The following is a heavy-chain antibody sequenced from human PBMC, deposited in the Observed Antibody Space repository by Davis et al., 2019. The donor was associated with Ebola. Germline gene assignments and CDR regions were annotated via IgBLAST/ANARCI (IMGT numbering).Heavy chain of an antibody. CDR3: AREGLALLGATINLGSFDP. D-gene: IGHD1-26*01. Sequence: PGGSLRLSCAASGFTFSSYSMNWVRQAPGKGLEWVSSISSSSSYIYYADSVKGRFTISRDNAKNSLYLQMNSLRAEDTAVYYCAREGLALLGATINLGSFDPWGQGTLVTVSS. J-gene: IGHJ5*02. V-gene: IGHV3-21*01. CDR1: GFTFSSYS. CDR2: ISSSSSYI.